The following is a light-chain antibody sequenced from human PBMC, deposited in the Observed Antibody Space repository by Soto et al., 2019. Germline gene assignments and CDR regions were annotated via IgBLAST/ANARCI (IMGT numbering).Light chain of an antibody. Sequence: EIVMTQSPATLSVSPGEIATLSFSASQSIRSNLALYQQKSGQAPRLLIYGAYTRATGIPARFSGSGSGTDFTLTISSLQSEDFAVYYCQQYNNWPRTFGQGTKVDIK. CDR3: QQYNNWPRT. V-gene: IGKV3-15*01. CDR2: GAY. J-gene: IGKJ1*01. CDR1: QSIRSN.